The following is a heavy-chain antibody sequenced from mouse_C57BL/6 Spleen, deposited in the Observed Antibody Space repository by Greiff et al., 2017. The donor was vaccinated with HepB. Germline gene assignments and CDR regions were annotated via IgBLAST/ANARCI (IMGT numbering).Heavy chain of an antibody. V-gene: IGHV1-76*01. CDR2: IYPGSGNT. J-gene: IGHJ1*03. CDR3: AREGREGYWYFDV. Sequence: QVQLQQSGAELVRPGASVKLSCKASGYTFTDYYINWVKQRPGQGLEWIARIYPGSGNTYYNEKFKGKATLTAEKSSITAYMQLSSLTSEDSAVYFCAREGREGYWYFDVWGTGTTVTVSS. CDR1: GYTFTDYY.